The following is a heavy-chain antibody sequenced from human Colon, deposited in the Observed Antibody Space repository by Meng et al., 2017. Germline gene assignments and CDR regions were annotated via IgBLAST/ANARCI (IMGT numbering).Heavy chain of an antibody. Sequence: QVQLRESGPGPVKPSGTLSIGCAVSGVCIRSAMWWGWVRQPPGKGLEWIGEIFQSGSTNYNPSLKSRVTISVDKSKNHLSLSLSSVTAADTAVYYCAKAAAYYLDIWGQGTLVTVSS. CDR3: AKAAAYYLDI. D-gene: IGHD3-10*01. CDR2: IFQSGST. V-gene: IGHV4-4*02. CDR1: GVCIRSAMW. J-gene: IGHJ4*02.